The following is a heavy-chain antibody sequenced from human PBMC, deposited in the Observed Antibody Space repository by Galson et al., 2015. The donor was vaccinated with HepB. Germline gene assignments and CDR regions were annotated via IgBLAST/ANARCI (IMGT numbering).Heavy chain of an antibody. D-gene: IGHD2-8*02. J-gene: IGHJ5*02. CDR1: GYTFSSYS. V-gene: IGHV1-18*01. Sequence: SVKVSCKASGYTFSSYSIPWVRQAPGQGLEWMAWISAYDSSTNYAQKFQGRVTMTTETSTTTAYLELRSLRSDDTAVYYCARGALVAVVNANLNNCFDPWGQGTLVTVSS. CDR3: ARGALVAVVNANLNNCFDP. CDR2: ISAYDSST.